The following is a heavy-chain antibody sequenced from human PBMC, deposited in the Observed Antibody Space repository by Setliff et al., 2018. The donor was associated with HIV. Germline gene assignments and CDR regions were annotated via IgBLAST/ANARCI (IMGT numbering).Heavy chain of an antibody. Sequence: SETLSLTCAVSGYSISSGYYWGWIRQPPGKGLEWIGSIYHSGTTKYNPSLKSRVTMSVDRPNNHFSLRLTSVTAADTAVYFCARTNRWELLSPYFDAWGQGTLVTVSS. CDR3: ARTNRWELLSPYFDA. D-gene: IGHD1-7*01. CDR1: GYSISSGYY. CDR2: IYHSGTT. V-gene: IGHV4-38-2*01. J-gene: IGHJ4*02.